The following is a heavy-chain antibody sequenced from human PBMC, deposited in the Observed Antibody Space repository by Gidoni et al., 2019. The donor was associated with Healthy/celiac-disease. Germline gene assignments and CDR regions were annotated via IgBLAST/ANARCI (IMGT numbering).Heavy chain of an antibody. Sequence: QVQLVQSGAEVKKPGASVKVSCKASGYTFTSYDINWVRQATGQGLEWMGWMNPNSGNTGYAQKFQGRVTMTRNTSISTAYMELSSLRSEDTAVYYCAREPGSGYDFLYYYYGMDVWGQGTTVTVSS. J-gene: IGHJ6*02. D-gene: IGHD5-12*01. CDR1: GYTFTSYD. V-gene: IGHV1-8*01. CDR2: MNPNSGNT. CDR3: AREPGSGYDFLYYYYGMDV.